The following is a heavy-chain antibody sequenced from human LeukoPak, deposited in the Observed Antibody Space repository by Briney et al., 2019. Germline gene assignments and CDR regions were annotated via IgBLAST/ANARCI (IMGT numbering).Heavy chain of an antibody. CDR1: GGSFSGYY. V-gene: IGHV4-34*01. CDR2: INHSGST. Sequence: SETLSPTCAVYGGSFSGYYWSWIRQPPGKGLEWIGEINHSGSTNYNPSLKSRVTISVDTSKNQFSLKLSSVTAADTAVYYCARGWGVGATAGAFDIWGQGTMVTVSS. J-gene: IGHJ3*02. CDR3: ARGWGVGATAGAFDI. D-gene: IGHD1-26*01.